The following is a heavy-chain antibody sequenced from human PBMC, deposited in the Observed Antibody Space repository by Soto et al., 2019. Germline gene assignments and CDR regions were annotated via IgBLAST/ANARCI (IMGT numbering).Heavy chain of an antibody. CDR1: GFILSDCA. Sequence: EVQLVESGGGLVQPGGSLRLSCATSGFILSDCAMNWVRQAPGKGLEWVSYISSSSSVIDYADSVKGRFTVSRDNARNSLYLKMNGWRAEDTVVYYGGRDLIWVSNGYYYMDVW. J-gene: IGHJ6*03. D-gene: IGHD3-16*01. CDR2: ISSSSSVI. CDR3: GRDLIWVSNGYYYMDV. V-gene: IGHV3-48*01.